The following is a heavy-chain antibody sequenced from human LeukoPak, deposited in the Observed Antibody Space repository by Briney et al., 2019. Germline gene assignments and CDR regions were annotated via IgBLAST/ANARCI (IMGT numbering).Heavy chain of an antibody. J-gene: IGHJ5*02. Sequence: AVNVSCKSSVCTFSSYSISWVRQAPGQGLDWMGGIVPIYGSSDYPQKFHGGAIITAHESTSKAYVELISQRSDDKAVYYCWRDRAAVGLNNWFDPWGQGTRATVSS. CDR2: IVPIYGSS. V-gene: IGHV1-69*01. D-gene: IGHD6-13*01. CDR3: WRDRAAVGLNNWFDP. CDR1: VCTFSSYS.